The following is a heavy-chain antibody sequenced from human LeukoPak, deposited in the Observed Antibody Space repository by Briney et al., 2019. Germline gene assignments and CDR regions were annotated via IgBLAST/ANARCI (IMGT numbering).Heavy chain of an antibody. CDR3: VRVEGLRGSYEAFDY. J-gene: IGHJ4*02. CDR1: GGSISSSFYF. CDR2: IYYSGST. V-gene: IGHV4-39*07. D-gene: IGHD1-26*01. Sequence: SETLSLTCTVSGGSISSSFYFWGWIRQPPGKGLEWIGSIYYSGSTYYNPSLKSRITISVDTSKNQFSLKLSSVTAADTAVYYCVRVEGLRGSYEAFDYWGQGTLVTVSS.